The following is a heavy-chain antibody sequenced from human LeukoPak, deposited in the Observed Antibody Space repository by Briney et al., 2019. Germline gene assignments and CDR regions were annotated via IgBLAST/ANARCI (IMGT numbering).Heavy chain of an antibody. V-gene: IGHV4-38-2*02. CDR3: ARLRDYYYNYMDV. CDR1: GYSNSSGYY. Sequence: SETRSLTCTVSGYSNSSGYYWGWIRQPPGKGLEWIGSIYYSGSTYYNPSLKSRVTISVDTSKIQISLKLNSVTAADTAVYYCARLRDYYYNYMDVWGKGTTVTISS. CDR2: IYYSGST. J-gene: IGHJ6*03.